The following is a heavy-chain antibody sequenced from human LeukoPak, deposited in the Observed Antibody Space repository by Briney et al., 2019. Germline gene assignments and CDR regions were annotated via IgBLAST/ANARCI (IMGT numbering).Heavy chain of an antibody. CDR3: AKPISAASGTDFDY. CDR1: GFTFSSYA. V-gene: IGHV3-23*01. CDR2: LSGSGTTT. D-gene: IGHD6-13*01. Sequence: GGSLRLSCAASGFTFSSYAMSWVRQAPGKGLEWVSALSGSGTTTYYADSVKGRFTISRDISKNRLYLQMNSLRAEDTAVYYWAKPISAASGTDFDYWGQGTLVTVSS. J-gene: IGHJ4*02.